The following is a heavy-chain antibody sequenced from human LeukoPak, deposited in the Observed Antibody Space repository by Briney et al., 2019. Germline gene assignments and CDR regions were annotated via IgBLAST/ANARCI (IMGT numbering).Heavy chain of an antibody. CDR1: GGSISSGGYS. J-gene: IGHJ3*02. V-gene: IGHV4-30-2*01. Sequence: SETLSLTCAVSGGSISSGGYSWSWIRQPPGKGLEWIGYIYHSGSTYYNPSLKSRVTISVDRSKNQFSLKLSSVTAADTAVYYCARDRDYGGSDAFDIWGQGTMATVSS. D-gene: IGHD4-23*01. CDR2: IYHSGST. CDR3: ARDRDYGGSDAFDI.